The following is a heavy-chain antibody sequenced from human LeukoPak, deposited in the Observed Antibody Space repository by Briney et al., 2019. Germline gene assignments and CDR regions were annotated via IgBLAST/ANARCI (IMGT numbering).Heavy chain of an antibody. D-gene: IGHD2-8*01. CDR1: GFTFSRYW. J-gene: IGHJ4*02. Sequence: GRSLRLSCAGSGFTFSRYWMAWVRQAPGKGLEWVASINQDVSRIHYVDSVKGRFTISRDNAKSSLFLQMTSLRVDDTAVYYCARFKDDVTKFDYWSQGTLVTVSS. CDR2: INQDVSRI. CDR3: ARFKDDVTKFDY. V-gene: IGHV3-7*01.